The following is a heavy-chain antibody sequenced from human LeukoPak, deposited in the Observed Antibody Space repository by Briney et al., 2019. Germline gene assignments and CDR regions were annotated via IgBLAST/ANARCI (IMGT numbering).Heavy chain of an antibody. Sequence: GGSLRLSCAASGFTFSSYGMSWVRQAPGKGLEWVSGISHTGGSTYYADSVKGRFTISRDNSKNTVCVEVNSPRAEDTALYYCTTITMVRGDPPFDYWGQGTLVTVSS. V-gene: IGHV3-23*01. D-gene: IGHD3-10*01. CDR2: ISHTGGST. CDR1: GFTFSSYG. J-gene: IGHJ4*02. CDR3: TTITMVRGDPPFDY.